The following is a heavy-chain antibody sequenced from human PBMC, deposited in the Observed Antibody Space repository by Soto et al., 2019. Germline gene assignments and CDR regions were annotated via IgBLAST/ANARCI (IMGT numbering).Heavy chain of an antibody. CDR2: LNSDTGRT. D-gene: IGHD2-2*02. Sequence: QVHLVQSGAEVKRPGASMRISCKTSGYVFTDYPIHWVRQAPRQKLEWMGWLNSDTGRTEYSREFKGRVTISRDTSASTVYMELRSLTSEDTAVYYCARVKAIKTEYWGKGTLVTVSS. V-gene: IGHV1-3*04. CDR3: ARVKAIKTEY. J-gene: IGHJ4*02. CDR1: GYVFTDYP.